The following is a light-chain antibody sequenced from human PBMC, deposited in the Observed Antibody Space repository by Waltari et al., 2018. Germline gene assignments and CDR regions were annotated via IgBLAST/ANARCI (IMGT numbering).Light chain of an antibody. CDR1: QSVSTNY. CDR2: GTS. Sequence: EIVLTQSPGTLSLSPGERATLSCRASQSVSTNYLAWYQQKPGQAPRLLSYGTSSRATGIPDRFTGSGSETDFTLTISRLEPEDFAVYYCHQFGSTSWTFGQGTKVEIK. V-gene: IGKV3-20*01. J-gene: IGKJ1*01. CDR3: HQFGSTSWT.